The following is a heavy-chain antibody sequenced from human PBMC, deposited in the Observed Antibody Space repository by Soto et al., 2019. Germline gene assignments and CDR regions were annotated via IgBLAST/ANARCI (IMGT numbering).Heavy chain of an antibody. CDR3: VRKIAVAGPAAFDM. Sequence: GGSVRLSCAASRFTFSYYAMRWIRQAPGKGLEWMSVILSDGSKQYYVESVKGRFTISRDNSKSTLYLQMNSLRVEDTAVYYCVRKIAVAGPAAFDMWGQGTMVTVSS. D-gene: IGHD6-19*01. CDR1: RFTFSYYA. CDR2: ILSDGSKQ. J-gene: IGHJ3*02. V-gene: IGHV3-30*04.